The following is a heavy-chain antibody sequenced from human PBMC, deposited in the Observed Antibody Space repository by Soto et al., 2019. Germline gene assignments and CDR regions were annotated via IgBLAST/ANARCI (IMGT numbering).Heavy chain of an antibody. J-gene: IGHJ6*02. CDR3: ARHSLEASKGPLYYYPTDV. V-gene: IGHV5-51*01. D-gene: IGHD1-1*01. Sequence: PGESLKISCKASGYKFSNYWIGWVRQVPGKGLEWMGIIYPGDSDSRYNPSFQGQVTISADKSINTAYLHWSTLKASDTAIYYCARHSLEASKGPLYYYPTDVWGQGTTVTVSS. CDR2: IYPGDSDS. CDR1: GYKFSNYW.